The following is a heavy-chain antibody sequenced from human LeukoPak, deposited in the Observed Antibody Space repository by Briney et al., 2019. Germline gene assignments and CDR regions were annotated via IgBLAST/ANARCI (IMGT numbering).Heavy chain of an antibody. J-gene: IGHJ6*02. V-gene: IGHV3-9*01. CDR2: ISWNSGSI. CDR3: ARDWSGGSPAPYYGMDV. CDR1: GFTFDDYA. D-gene: IGHD3-10*01. Sequence: PGGSLRLSCAASGFTFDDYAMHWVRQAPGKGLEWVSGISWNSGSIGYADSVKGRFTISRDNAKNSLYLQMNSLRAEDTAVYYCARDWSGGSPAPYYGMDVWGQGTTVTVSS.